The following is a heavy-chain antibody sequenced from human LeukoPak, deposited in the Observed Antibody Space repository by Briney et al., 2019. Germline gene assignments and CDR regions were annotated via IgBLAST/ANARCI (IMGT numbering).Heavy chain of an antibody. CDR2: IWYDGTNK. CDR1: GFTFSSFG. J-gene: IGHJ4*02. D-gene: IGHD5-12*01. Sequence: GGSLRLSCAASGFTFSSFGMHWVRQAPGKGLEWVAVIWYDGTNKYYADSVRGRFTISRDNSKNTLYLQMNSLRAEDTAVYYCARDGSGYEIGYWGQGTLVTVSS. CDR3: ARDGSGYEIGY. V-gene: IGHV3-33*01.